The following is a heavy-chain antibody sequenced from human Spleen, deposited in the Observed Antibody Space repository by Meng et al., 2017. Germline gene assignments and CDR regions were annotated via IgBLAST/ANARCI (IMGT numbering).Heavy chain of an antibody. CDR3: ARAGNRVGYYYDSSGYYPYFDY. CDR1: GYSISSGYY. J-gene: IGHJ4*02. CDR2: IYHSGST. Sequence: SETLSLTCAVSGYSISSGYYWGWIRQPPGKGLEWIGSIYHSGSTYYNPSLKSRVTISVDTSKNQFSLKLSSVTAADTAVYYCARAGNRVGYYYDSSGYYPYFDYWGQGTLVTVSS. D-gene: IGHD3-22*01. V-gene: IGHV4-38-2*01.